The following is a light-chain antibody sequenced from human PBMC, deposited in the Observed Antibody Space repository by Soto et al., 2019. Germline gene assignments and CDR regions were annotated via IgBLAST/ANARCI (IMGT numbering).Light chain of an antibody. CDR1: NIGSKS. CDR3: QVWDSSSDNYV. CDR2: YDS. V-gene: IGLV3-21*04. J-gene: IGLJ1*01. Sequence: SYELTQPPSVSVAPGKKARITCGGNNIGSKSVHWYQQKPGQAPVLVIYYDSDRPSGIPERFSGSNSVNTATLTISRDEAEDEADYYCQVWDSSSDNYVFGTGTKVTVL.